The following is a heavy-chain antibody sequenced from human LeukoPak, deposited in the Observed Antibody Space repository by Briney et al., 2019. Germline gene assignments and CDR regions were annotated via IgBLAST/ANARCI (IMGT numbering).Heavy chain of an antibody. CDR2: INHSGST. CDR3: ARGRWFGELLARFDY. CDR1: GGSFSGYY. V-gene: IGHV4-34*01. J-gene: IGHJ4*02. Sequence: SETLSLTCAVYGGSFSGYYWSWIRQPPGKGLEWIGEINHSGSTNYNPSLKSRVTISVDTSKNQFSLKLSSVTAADTAVYYCARGRWFGELLARFDYWGQGTLVTVSS. D-gene: IGHD3-10*01.